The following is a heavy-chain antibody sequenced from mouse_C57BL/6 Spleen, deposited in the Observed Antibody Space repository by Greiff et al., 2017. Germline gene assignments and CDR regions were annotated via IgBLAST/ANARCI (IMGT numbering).Heavy chain of an antibody. CDR3: ARGGYDYDDGYAMDY. CDR2: ISYDGSN. D-gene: IGHD2-4*01. V-gene: IGHV3-6*01. CDR1: GYSITSGYY. J-gene: IGHJ4*01. Sequence: EVQLQQSGPGLVKPSQSLSLTCSVTGYSITSGYYWNWIRQFPGNKLEWMGYISYDGSNNYNPSLKNRISITRDTSKNQFFLKLNSVTTEDTATYYCARGGYDYDDGYAMDYWGQGTSVTVSS.